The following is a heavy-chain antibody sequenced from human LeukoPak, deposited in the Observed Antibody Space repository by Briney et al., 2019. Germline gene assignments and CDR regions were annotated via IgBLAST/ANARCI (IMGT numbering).Heavy chain of an antibody. CDR3: VRASLGSIGESLFDY. Sequence: SETLSLTCTVSGGSISSHYWSWIRQPPGKGLEWIGYIYYSGSTNYNPSLKSRVTISVDTSKNQFSLKLSSVTAADTAVYYCVRASLGSIGESLFDYWGQGTLVTVSS. CDR2: IYYSGST. J-gene: IGHJ4*02. V-gene: IGHV4-59*11. CDR1: GGSISSHY. D-gene: IGHD3-10*01.